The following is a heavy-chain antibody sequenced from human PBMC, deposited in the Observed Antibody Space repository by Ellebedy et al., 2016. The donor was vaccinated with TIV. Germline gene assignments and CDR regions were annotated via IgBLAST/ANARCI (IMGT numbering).Heavy chain of an antibody. CDR2: IYYTGST. CDR3: ARWFGELLYVRWFDP. Sequence: SETLSLTCTVSGGSISRSSSYWGWIRQPTGKGLEWIGSIYYTGSTDYNPSLKSRVAISADTSKNQFSLRLSSVTAADTAVYYCARWFGELLYVRWFDPWGQGTLVTVSS. V-gene: IGHV4-39*01. J-gene: IGHJ5*02. CDR1: GGSISRSSSY. D-gene: IGHD3-10*01.